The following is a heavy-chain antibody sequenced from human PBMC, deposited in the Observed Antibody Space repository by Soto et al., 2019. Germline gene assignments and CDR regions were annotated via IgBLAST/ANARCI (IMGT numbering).Heavy chain of an antibody. CDR3: AAETKYLGYSYGPYY. CDR2: IVVGSGNT. J-gene: IGHJ4*02. D-gene: IGHD5-18*01. Sequence: GASVKVSCKASGFTFTSSAVQWVRQARGQRLEWIGWIVVGSGNTDYAQKFQERVTITRDMSTSTAYMELSSLRSEDTAVYYCAAETKYLGYSYGPYYWGQGTLVTVSS. V-gene: IGHV1-58*01. CDR1: GFTFTSSA.